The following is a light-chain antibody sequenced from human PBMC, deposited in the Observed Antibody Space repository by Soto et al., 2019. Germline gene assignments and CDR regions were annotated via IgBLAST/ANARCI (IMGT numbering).Light chain of an antibody. J-gene: IGKJ1*01. CDR2: GAS. CDR3: QQYNNWPPWT. CDR1: QSVSSSY. Sequence: EIVLTQSPGTLSLSPGERATLSCRASQSVSSSYLAWSQQKPGQAPRLLIYGASTRATGIPARFSGSGSGTEFTLTISSLQSEDFAVYYCQQYNNWPPWTFGQGTKVDI. V-gene: IGKV3-15*01.